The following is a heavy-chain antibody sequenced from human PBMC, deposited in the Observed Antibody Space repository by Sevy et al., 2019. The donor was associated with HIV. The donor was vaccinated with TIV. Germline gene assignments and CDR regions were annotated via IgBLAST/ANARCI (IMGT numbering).Heavy chain of an antibody. D-gene: IGHD1-26*01. CDR3: TREQVGARVYYFDY. CDR2: IYHSGST. Sequence: SETLSLTCAVSGGSISSGNWWSWVRQPRGNGLEWIGEIYHSGSTNYNPSLKSRVTISVDKSKNQFSLKLRSVTAADTAVYYCTREQVGARVYYFDYWGQGTLVTVSS. CDR1: GGSISSGNW. J-gene: IGHJ4*02. V-gene: IGHV4-4*02.